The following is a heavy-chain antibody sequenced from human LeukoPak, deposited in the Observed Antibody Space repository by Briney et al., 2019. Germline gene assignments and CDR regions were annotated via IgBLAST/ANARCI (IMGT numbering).Heavy chain of an antibody. Sequence: GGSLRLSCAAPGFTISSYAMSWVRQAPGKGLEWVSYISSSGSTIYYADSVKGRFTISRDNAKNSLYLQMNSLRAEDTAVYYCAREPATAMAPVDSWGQGTLVTGSS. V-gene: IGHV3-48*03. J-gene: IGHJ4*02. D-gene: IGHD5-18*01. CDR1: GFTISSYA. CDR3: AREPATAMAPVDS. CDR2: ISSSGSTI.